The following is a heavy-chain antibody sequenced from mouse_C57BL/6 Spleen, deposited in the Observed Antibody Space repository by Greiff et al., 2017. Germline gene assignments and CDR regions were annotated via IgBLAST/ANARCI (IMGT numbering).Heavy chain of an antibody. CDR1: GYTFTDYE. V-gene: IGHV1-15*01. CDR2: IDPETGGT. CDR3: TRDTVLGYAMDY. Sequence: VQLQQSGAELVRPGASVTLSCKASGYTFTDYEMHWVKQTPVHGLEWIGAIDPETGGTAYNQKFKGKAILTADKSSSTAYMELRSLTSEDSAVYYCTRDTVLGYAMDYWGQGTSVTVSS. J-gene: IGHJ4*01. D-gene: IGHD1-1*01.